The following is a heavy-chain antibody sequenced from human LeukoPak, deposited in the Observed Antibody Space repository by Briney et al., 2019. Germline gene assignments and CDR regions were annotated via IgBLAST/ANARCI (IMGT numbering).Heavy chain of an antibody. D-gene: IGHD3-10*01. CDR2: ISSSSGTI. Sequence: RGGSLRLSCAASGFTFSSYSMNWVRQAPGKGLEWVSYISSSSGTIYYADSVKGRFTISRDNAKNSLYLQMNSLRAEDTAVYYCARAGGYFGSGCSFDYWGQGTLVTVSS. CDR3: ARAGGYFGSGCSFDY. V-gene: IGHV3-48*01. J-gene: IGHJ4*02. CDR1: GFTFSSYS.